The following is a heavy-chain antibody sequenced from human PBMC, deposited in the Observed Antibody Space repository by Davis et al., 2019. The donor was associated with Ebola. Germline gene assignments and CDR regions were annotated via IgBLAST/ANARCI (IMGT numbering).Heavy chain of an antibody. CDR1: GGSISSSSYY. V-gene: IGHV4-39*01. J-gene: IGHJ2*01. CDR3: ARHQCSGGSCYWYFDL. Sequence: SETLSLTCTVSGGSISSSSYYWGWIRQPPGKGLEWIGSIYYSGSTYYNPSLKSRVTISVDTSKNQFSLKLSSVTAADTAVYYCARHQCSGGSCYWYFDLWGRGTLVTVSS. CDR2: IYYSGST. D-gene: IGHD2-15*01.